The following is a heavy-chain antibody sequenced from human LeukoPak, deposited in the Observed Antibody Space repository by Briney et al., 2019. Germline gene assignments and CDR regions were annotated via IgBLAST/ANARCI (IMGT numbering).Heavy chain of an antibody. Sequence: LSETLSLTCTVSGGSVSSYYWSWIRQPAGKGLEWIGRIYTSGSTNYNPSLKSRVTMSVDTSKNQFSLKLSSVTAADTAVYYCARVRYCSSTSCRNYNWFDPWGQGTLVTVSS. CDR3: ARVRYCSSTSCRNYNWFDP. D-gene: IGHD2-2*01. J-gene: IGHJ5*02. V-gene: IGHV4-4*07. CDR2: IYTSGST. CDR1: GGSVSSYY.